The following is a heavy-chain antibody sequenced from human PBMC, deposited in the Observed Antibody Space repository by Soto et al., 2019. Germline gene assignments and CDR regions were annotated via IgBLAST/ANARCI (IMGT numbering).Heavy chain of an antibody. J-gene: IGHJ4*02. D-gene: IGHD3-22*01. CDR2: FDPEDGET. CDR1: GYTLTELS. V-gene: IGHV1-24*01. Sequence: GASVKVSCKVSGYTLTELSMHWVRQAPGKGLEWMGGFDPEDGETIYAQKFQGRVTMTEDTSTDTAYMELSSLRSEDTAVYYCATTGHRPYYYDSSGRNYFDYWGQGTLVTVSS. CDR3: ATTGHRPYYYDSSGRNYFDY.